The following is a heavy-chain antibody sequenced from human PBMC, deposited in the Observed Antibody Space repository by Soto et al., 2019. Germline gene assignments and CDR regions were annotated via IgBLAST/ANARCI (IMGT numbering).Heavy chain of an antibody. D-gene: IGHD5-12*01. J-gene: IGHJ3*02. V-gene: IGHV1-69*12. CDR2: IIPIFGTA. CDR1: GGTFSSYA. CDR3: ARETDRDGYNSWADAFDI. Sequence: QVQLVQSGAEVKKPGSSVKVSCKASGGTFSSYAISWVRQAPGQGLEWMGGIIPIFGTANYAQKFQGRVTITADESTSTAYMELSSLRSEDTAVYYCARETDRDGYNSWADAFDIWGQGTMVTVSS.